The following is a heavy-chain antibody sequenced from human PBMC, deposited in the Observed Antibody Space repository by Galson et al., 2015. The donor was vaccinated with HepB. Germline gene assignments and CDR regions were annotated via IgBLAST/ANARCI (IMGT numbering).Heavy chain of an antibody. Sequence: CTVSSGSISNYYWNWIRQPAGKGLEWIGRIYISGSTNYNPSLKSRVTMSLDTSKNQFSLKLSSVTAADTAVYYCARGLDCRNTSCYTIPGDYYYGMDVWGQGTTVTVSS. D-gene: IGHD2-2*02. CDR2: IYISGST. CDR1: SGSISNYY. CDR3: ARGLDCRNTSCYTIPGDYYYGMDV. J-gene: IGHJ6*02. V-gene: IGHV4-4*07.